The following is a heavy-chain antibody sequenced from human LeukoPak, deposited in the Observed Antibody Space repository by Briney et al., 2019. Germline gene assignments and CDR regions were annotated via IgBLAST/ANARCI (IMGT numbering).Heavy chain of an antibody. CDR3: ARDAAKFGTYWYFDL. Sequence: GGSLRLSCSASGFTFSTCCMNWVRQAPGKGLEWVSYISDSGTIYYADSVKGRFTISRDNAKNSLYLQMNSLRDEDTAVYYCARDAAKFGTYWYFDLWGRGTLVTVSS. CDR2: ISDSGTI. J-gene: IGHJ2*01. V-gene: IGHV3-48*02. CDR1: GFTFSTCC. D-gene: IGHD3-10*01.